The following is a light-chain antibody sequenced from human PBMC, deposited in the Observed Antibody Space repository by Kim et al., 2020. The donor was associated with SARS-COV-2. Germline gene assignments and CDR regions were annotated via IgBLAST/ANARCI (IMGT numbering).Light chain of an antibody. V-gene: IGLV3-19*01. J-gene: IGLJ2*01. CDR2: GKN. Sequence: VALGNTVRITCQGDSLRSYYATWYQQKPGQAPIVVIYGKNNRPSGIPDRFSGSSSGDTASLTITGTQAGDEADYYCNSRGSNDNVLFGGGTQLTVL. CDR3: NSRGSNDNVL. CDR1: SLRSYY.